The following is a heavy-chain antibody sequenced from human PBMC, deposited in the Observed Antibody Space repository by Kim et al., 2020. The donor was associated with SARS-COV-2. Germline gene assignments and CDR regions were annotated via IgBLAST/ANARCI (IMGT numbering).Heavy chain of an antibody. Sequence: SETLSLTCAVYGGSFSGYYWSWIRQPPGKGLEWIGEINHSGSTNYNPSLKSRVTISVDTSKNQFSLKLSSVTAADTAVYYCARVGLGYCSGGSCYSKLMLFDHWGQGTLVTVSS. CDR3: ARVGLGYCSGGSCYSKLMLFDH. CDR2: INHSGST. V-gene: IGHV4-34*01. CDR1: GGSFSGYY. D-gene: IGHD2-15*01. J-gene: IGHJ4*02.